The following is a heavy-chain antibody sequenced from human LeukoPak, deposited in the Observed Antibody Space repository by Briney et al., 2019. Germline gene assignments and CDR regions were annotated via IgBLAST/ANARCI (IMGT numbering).Heavy chain of an antibody. D-gene: IGHD6-19*01. CDR1: GYTFTGYH. CDR3: ARAVLGGCGWYPDY. V-gene: IGHV1-18*04. CDR2: ISTYNGNS. Sequence: AASVKVSCKASGYTFTGYHMHWVRQAPGQGLEWMGWISTYNGNSKYARKFQGRVTMTTDAFTSTAYMELRGLTSDDTAVFYCARAVLGGCGWYPDYWGQGTLVTVSS. J-gene: IGHJ4*02.